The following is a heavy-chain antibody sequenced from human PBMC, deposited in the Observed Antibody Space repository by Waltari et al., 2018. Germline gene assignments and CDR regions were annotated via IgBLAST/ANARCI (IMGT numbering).Heavy chain of an antibody. J-gene: IGHJ5*02. CDR3: ARTWGNSPPLGWLDP. CDR2: ISHSGAP. CDR1: GGPFIDYS. Sequence: QVQLHQWGAGLLKPSETLSLTCAVSGGPFIDYSWSWIRQPPGKGLEWIGEISHSGAPHDNPSLRSRFTMSVDTIKRRFSLKLTSGTAADTAVYCWARTWGNSPPLGWLDPWGQGTRVTISS. V-gene: IGHV4-34*01. D-gene: IGHD7-27*01.